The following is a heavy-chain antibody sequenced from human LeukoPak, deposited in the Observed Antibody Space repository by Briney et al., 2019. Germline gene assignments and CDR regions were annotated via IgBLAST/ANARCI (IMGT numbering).Heavy chain of an antibody. Sequence: GGSLRLSCAASGFTFSNYWMHWVRQAPGKGLVWVSRINSDGRSTNYADSVKGRFTISRDNAKNTLYLQMNSLRAEDTAVYYCAKEETKAGESDYWGQGTLVTVSS. D-gene: IGHD2-21*01. J-gene: IGHJ4*02. CDR1: GFTFSNYW. CDR2: INSDGRST. CDR3: AKEETKAGESDY. V-gene: IGHV3-74*01.